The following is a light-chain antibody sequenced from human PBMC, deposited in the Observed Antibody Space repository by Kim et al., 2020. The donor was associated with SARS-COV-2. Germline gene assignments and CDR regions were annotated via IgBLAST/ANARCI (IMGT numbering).Light chain of an antibody. CDR1: SSDIGIYNY. Sequence: GQSITISCTGTSSDIGIYNYVSWYQHHPGKAPKLMIYDVTKRPSGVSNRFSGSKSGNTASLTISGLQAEDEGDYYCSSYSSTNTFIFGTGTKVTVL. CDR2: DVT. V-gene: IGLV2-14*03. CDR3: SSYSSTNTFI. J-gene: IGLJ1*01.